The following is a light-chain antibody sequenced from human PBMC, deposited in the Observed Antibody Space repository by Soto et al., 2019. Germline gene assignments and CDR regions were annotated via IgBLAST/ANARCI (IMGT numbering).Light chain of an antibody. CDR1: QGLVSW. J-gene: IGKJ4*01. CDR2: AAS. CDR3: QHTSSFPLS. V-gene: IGKV1-12*01. Sequence: DIQVTQSPSSVSASVGDRVTITCRASQGLVSWLAWYQQKPGKAPKLLIYAASSFQSGVPSGFTGSGYGTDFTPTLRSLQPEDFATYYCQHTSSFPLSFDGGTKVEIK.